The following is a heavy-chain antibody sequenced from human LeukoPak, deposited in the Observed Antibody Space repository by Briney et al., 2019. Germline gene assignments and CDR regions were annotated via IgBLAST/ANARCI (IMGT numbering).Heavy chain of an antibody. D-gene: IGHD3-3*01. CDR3: AKDEENYDFWSGNPGNFQH. CDR2: IKQDGSEK. Sequence: GGSLRLSCAASGFTFSSYWMSWVRQAPGKGLEWVANIKQDGSEKYYVDSVKGRFTISRDNSKNTLYLQMTSLRAEDTAVYYCAKDEENYDFWSGNPGNFQHWGQGTLVTVSS. J-gene: IGHJ1*01. CDR1: GFTFSSYW. V-gene: IGHV3-7*03.